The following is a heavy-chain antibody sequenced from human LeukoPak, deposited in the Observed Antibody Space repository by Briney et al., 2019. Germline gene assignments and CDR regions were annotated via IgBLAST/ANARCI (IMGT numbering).Heavy chain of an antibody. D-gene: IGHD2-2*01. CDR3: ARQAYCSSSSCYGFDY. V-gene: IGHV4-59*08. J-gene: IGHJ4*02. Sequence: PSETLSLTCTVSGGSISNYWWSWIRQPPGKGLEWIGYVFDSGGTNYNPSLKSRVTISVDTSKNQFSLKLSSVTAADTAVYYCARQAYCSSSSCYGFDYWGQGTLVTVSS. CDR2: VFDSGGT. CDR1: GGSISNYW.